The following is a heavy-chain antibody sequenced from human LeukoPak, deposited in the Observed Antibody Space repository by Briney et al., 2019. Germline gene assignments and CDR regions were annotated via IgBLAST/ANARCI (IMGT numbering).Heavy chain of an antibody. CDR1: GYSISSGYY. Sequence: SETLSLICTVSGYSISSGYYWGWIRQPPGKGLEWIGSIYHSGSTYYNPSLKSRVTISVDTFKNQFSLKLSSLTAADTAVYYCTRYNSDGGCFDPWGQGTLVTVSS. CDR3: TRYNSDGGCFDP. CDR2: IYHSGST. V-gene: IGHV4-38-2*02. D-gene: IGHD1-20*01. J-gene: IGHJ5*02.